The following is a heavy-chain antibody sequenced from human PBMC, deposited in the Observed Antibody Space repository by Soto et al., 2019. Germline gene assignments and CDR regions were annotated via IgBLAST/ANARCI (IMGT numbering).Heavy chain of an antibody. CDR2: VYYSGRT. D-gene: IGHD7-27*01. CDR1: GGSISSSTYD. J-gene: IGHJ4*02. CDR3: ARSKLGIFAGYFDY. V-gene: IGHV4-39*01. Sequence: QLQLQESGPGLVKPSETLSLTCTVSGGSISSSTYDWGWIRQPPGRGLEWVGSVYYSGRTYYNPSLKSRVTTSVDTSKNQFSLKLSSVTAADTAVYFCARSKLGIFAGYFDYWGQGTLVTVSS.